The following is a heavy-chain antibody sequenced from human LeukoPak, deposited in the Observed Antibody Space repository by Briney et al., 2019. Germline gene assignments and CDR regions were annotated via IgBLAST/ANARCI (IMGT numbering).Heavy chain of an antibody. Sequence: PSETLSLTCTVSGGSISSYYWSWIRQPPGKGLEWIGYIYYSGSTNYNPSLKSRVTISVDTSKNQFSLKLSSVTAADTAVYYCARNMAGVYYYYYGMDVWGQGTTVTVSS. CDR3: ARNMAGVYYYYYGMDV. D-gene: IGHD6-19*01. V-gene: IGHV4-59*01. CDR2: IYYSGST. CDR1: GGSISSYY. J-gene: IGHJ6*02.